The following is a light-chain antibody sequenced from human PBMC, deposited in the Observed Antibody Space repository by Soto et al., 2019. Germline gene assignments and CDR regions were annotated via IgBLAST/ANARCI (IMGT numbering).Light chain of an antibody. Sequence: QSVLTQAPSASGTHGQRVTISCSGSSSNIGINTVNWYQQFPGTAPKLLIYSNNQRPSGVPDRFSGSKSGTSASLAISGLQSEDEADYYCAAWDDSLNGQNVFGTGTKVTVL. V-gene: IGLV1-44*01. CDR1: SSNIGINT. CDR2: SNN. J-gene: IGLJ1*01. CDR3: AAWDDSLNGQNV.